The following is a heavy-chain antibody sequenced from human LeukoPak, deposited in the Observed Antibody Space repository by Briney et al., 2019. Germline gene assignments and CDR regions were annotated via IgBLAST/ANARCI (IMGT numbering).Heavy chain of an antibody. Sequence: GGSLRLSCVASGFTFSSYGMHWVRQAPGKGLEWVAFIQYDGSKNYYADYVKGRFTISRDNSKNTLYMQMNSLRPEDTAVYCCAKGLYSYNSSGFPAWGQGTLVTVSS. J-gene: IGHJ5*02. CDR1: GFTFSSYG. CDR3: AKGLYSYNSSGFPA. CDR2: IQYDGSKN. D-gene: IGHD3-22*01. V-gene: IGHV3-30*02.